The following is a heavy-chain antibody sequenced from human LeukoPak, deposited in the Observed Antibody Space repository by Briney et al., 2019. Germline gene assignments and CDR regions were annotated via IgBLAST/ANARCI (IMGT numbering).Heavy chain of an antibody. V-gene: IGHV3-23*01. D-gene: IGHD2-2*01. CDR3: AKVGFYCSSTSCYQGYFDY. J-gene: IGHJ4*02. CDR1: GFTFSSYA. Sequence: PGGSLRLSCAASGFTFSSYAMSWVRRAPGKGLEWVSAISGSGGSTYYADSVKGRFTISRDNSKNTLYLQMNSLRAEDTAVYYCAKVGFYCSSTSCYQGYFDYWGQGTLVTVSS. CDR2: ISGSGGST.